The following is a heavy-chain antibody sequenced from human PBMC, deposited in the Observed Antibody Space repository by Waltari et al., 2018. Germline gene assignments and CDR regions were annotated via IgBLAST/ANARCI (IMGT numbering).Heavy chain of an antibody. V-gene: IGHV4-59*08. CDR2: IRHTGDS. J-gene: IGHJ4*03. D-gene: IGHD6-19*01. CDR1: GVSVSGYF. CDR3: ALWESGWRAFRF. Sequence: QVQLQESGPGLAKSSETLSLTFPVSGVSVSGYFWNWIRQAPGKGPEWIGYIRHTGDSKQNPSLKSRVTMSVDTSRNDFSLRLSSVTAADTAVYYCALWESGWRAFRFWGQGTLGTVSS.